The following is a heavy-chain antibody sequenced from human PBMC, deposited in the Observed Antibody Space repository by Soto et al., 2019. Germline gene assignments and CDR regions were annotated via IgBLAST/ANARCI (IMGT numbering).Heavy chain of an antibody. CDR3: ARCRNCSGGSCYSGYYYYYMDV. Sequence: SETLSLTCTVSGGSISSSSYYWGWIRQPPGKGLEWIGSIYYSGSTYYNPSLKSRVTISVDTSKNQFSLKLSSVTAADTAVYYCARCRNCSGGSCYSGYYYYYMDVWGKGTTVTVSS. D-gene: IGHD2-15*01. J-gene: IGHJ6*03. V-gene: IGHV4-39*01. CDR2: IYYSGST. CDR1: GGSISSSSYY.